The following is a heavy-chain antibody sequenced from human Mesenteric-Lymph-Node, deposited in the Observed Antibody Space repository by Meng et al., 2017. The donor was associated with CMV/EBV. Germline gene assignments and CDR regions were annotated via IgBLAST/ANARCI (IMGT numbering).Heavy chain of an antibody. CDR2: VSYDGITI. J-gene: IGHJ4*02. V-gene: IGHV3-30*03. CDR3: ARALAGPSFDH. Sequence: GGSLRLSCAASGFTFSAYWMTWVRQAPGKGLEWVAVVSYDGITIHYADPVSGRFTISRDNSKNTLYLQMNSLRPEDTAVYYCARALAGPSFDHWGQGALVTVSS. CDR1: GFTFSAYW.